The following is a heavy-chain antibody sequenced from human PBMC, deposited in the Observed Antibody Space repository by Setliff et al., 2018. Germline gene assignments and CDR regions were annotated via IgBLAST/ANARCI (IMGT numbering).Heavy chain of an antibody. CDR1: GYTLNNYG. CDR3: ARVESMVRGKSILRHFDF. D-gene: IGHD3-10*01. J-gene: IGHJ4*02. CDR2: VTIYNGNT. V-gene: IGHV1-18*01. Sequence: ASVKVSCKASGYTLNNYGVAWVRQAPGQGLDWMGWVTIYNGNTKYAQNLQGRLTLSTDRSTSTVYMELGSLTTDDTAIYYCARVESMVRGKSILRHFDFWGQGTLVTVSS.